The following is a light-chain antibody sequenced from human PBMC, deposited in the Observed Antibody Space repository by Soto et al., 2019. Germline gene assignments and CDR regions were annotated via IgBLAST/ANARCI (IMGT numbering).Light chain of an antibody. CDR1: QSVRSN. CDR3: QQYNNWPRT. V-gene: IGKV3-15*01. CDR2: GAS. J-gene: IGKJ1*01. Sequence: EIVLTQSPATLSVSPGERATLSCRASQSVRSNLSWYHQKPGQGPRLLIYGASTRATGIPARFSGSGSGTEFTLTINSLQSEDFAVYYCQQYNNWPRTFGQGTKVDIK.